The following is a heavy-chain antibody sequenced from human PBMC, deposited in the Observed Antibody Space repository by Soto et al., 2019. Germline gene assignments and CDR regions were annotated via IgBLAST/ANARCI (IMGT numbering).Heavy chain of an antibody. V-gene: IGHV5-51*01. Sequence: PGESLKISCKGSGYSFTSYWIGWVRQMPGKGLEWMGIIYPGDSDTRYSPSFQGQVTISADKSISTAYLQWSSLKASDTAMYYCARQAVDTAMVTYNDYWGQGTLVTVSS. J-gene: IGHJ4*02. CDR3: ARQAVDTAMVTYNDY. CDR2: IYPGDSDT. D-gene: IGHD5-18*01. CDR1: GYSFTSYW.